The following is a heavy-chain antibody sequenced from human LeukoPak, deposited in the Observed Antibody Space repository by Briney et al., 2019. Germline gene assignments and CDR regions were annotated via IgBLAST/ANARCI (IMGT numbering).Heavy chain of an antibody. J-gene: IGHJ6*02. CDR3: TRDRDYYDFWSGFHGHYYYGMDV. D-gene: IGHD3-3*01. CDR2: IRSKAYGGTT. V-gene: IGHV3-49*04. CDR1: GFTFGDYA. Sequence: PGRSLRLSCTASGFTFGDYAMSWVRQAPGKGLEWVGFIRSKAYGGTTAYAASVKGRFTISRDDSKSIAYLQMNSLKTEDTAVYYCTRDRDYYDFWSGFHGHYYYGMDVWGQGTTVTVSS.